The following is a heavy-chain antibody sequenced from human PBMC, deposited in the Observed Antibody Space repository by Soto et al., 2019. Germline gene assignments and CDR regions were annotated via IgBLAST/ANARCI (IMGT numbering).Heavy chain of an antibody. CDR1: GGSTSSYY. J-gene: IGHJ5*02. Sequence: SETLSLTCTVSGGSTSSYYWNWIRQPPGEGLEWIGYIYHSGTTNYNPSLKSRVAISVDTSKNQFSLKLSSVTAADTAVYYCARGAVPAPNAWNWFDPWGQGTLVTVSS. CDR3: ARGAVPAPNAWNWFDP. V-gene: IGHV4-59*08. D-gene: IGHD2-2*01. CDR2: IYHSGTT.